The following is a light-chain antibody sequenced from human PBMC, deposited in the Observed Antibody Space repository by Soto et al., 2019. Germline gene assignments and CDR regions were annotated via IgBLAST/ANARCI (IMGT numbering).Light chain of an antibody. J-gene: IGKJ1*01. CDR1: QTITGTY. CDR3: QQYNNWRT. Sequence: EVVLTQCPGTLSLSLGERATLSPRASQTITGTYLAWYQQKPGQAPRLLIHGASTRATGIPDMFSGGGTGTEFTLTISRLQSEDFAVYYCQQYNNWRTFGQGTKVDIK. V-gene: IGKV3D-15*01. CDR2: GAS.